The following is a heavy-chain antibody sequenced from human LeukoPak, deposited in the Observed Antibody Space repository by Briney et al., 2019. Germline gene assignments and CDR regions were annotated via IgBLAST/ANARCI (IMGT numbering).Heavy chain of an antibody. CDR3: ASLNREYYYDSSGYFQD. V-gene: IGHV4-59*01. J-gene: IGHJ1*01. CDR1: GGSISSYY. CDR2: IYYSGST. Sequence: KTSETLSLTCTVSGGSISSYYWSWIRQPPGKGLEWIGDIYYSGSTNYNPSLKSRVTISVDTSKNQFSLKLSSVTAADTAVYYCASLNREYYYDSSGYFQDWGQGTLVTVSS. D-gene: IGHD3-22*01.